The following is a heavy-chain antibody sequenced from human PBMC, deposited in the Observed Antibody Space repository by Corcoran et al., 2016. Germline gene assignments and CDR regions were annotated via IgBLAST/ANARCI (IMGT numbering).Heavy chain of an antibody. CDR2: IFYSGNT. Sequence: QLQLQESGPGLVKPSETLSLTCTVSGGSISSSSYYWGWIRQPPGKGLEWIGSIFYSGNTYYNPSLKSRVTISVDTSKKQFSLKLSSLTAADTADYYGARVEDSGNYGSFDYWGQGTLVTVSS. CDR3: ARVEDSGNYGSFDY. CDR1: GGSISSSSYY. J-gene: IGHJ4*02. V-gene: IGHV4-39*07. D-gene: IGHD1-7*01.